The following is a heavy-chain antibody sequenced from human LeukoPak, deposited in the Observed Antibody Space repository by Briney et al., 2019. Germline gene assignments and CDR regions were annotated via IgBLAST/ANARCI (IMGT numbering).Heavy chain of an antibody. CDR3: ARARGYSGYDHVGGGFDY. Sequence: PGGSLRLSCAASGFTVSSNYMSWVRQAPGKGLEWVSVIYSGGSTYYADSVKGRFTISRDNSKNTLYPQMNSLRAEDTAVYYCARARGYSGYDHVGGGFDYWGQGTLVTVSS. V-gene: IGHV3-53*01. CDR1: GFTVSSNY. J-gene: IGHJ4*02. D-gene: IGHD5-12*01. CDR2: IYSGGST.